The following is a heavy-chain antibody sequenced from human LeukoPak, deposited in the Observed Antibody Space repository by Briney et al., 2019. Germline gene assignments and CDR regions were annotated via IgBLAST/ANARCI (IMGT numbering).Heavy chain of an antibody. CDR2: IYYSGST. Sequence: SETLSLTCTVSGGSISSSSYYWGWIRQPPGKGLEWIGSIYYSGSTYYNPSLKSRVTISVDTSKNQFSLKLSSVTAADTAVYYCARSVERTGYFDYWGQGTLVTVSS. V-gene: IGHV4-39*01. CDR3: ARSVERTGYFDY. D-gene: IGHD1-1*01. CDR1: GGSISSSSYY. J-gene: IGHJ4*02.